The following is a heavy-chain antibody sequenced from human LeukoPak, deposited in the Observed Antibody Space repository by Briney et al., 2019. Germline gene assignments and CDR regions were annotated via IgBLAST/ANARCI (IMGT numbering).Heavy chain of an antibody. Sequence: GASVKVSCKASGYTFTNYYIHWVRQAPGQGLECMGIINPSGGSTSYAQKFQGRVTMTRDMSTSTVYMELSSLRSEDTAVYCCAKDGVEMATMRGFFDYWGQGTLVTVSS. CDR1: GYTFTNYY. CDR2: INPSGGST. CDR3: AKDGVEMATMRGFFDY. D-gene: IGHD5-24*01. J-gene: IGHJ4*02. V-gene: IGHV1-46*01.